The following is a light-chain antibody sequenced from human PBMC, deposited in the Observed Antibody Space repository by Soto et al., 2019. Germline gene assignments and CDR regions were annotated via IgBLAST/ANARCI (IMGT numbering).Light chain of an antibody. Sequence: EIVLTQSPGTLSLSPGERATLSCRASQSITSSYLAWYQQKPDQAPRLLICGASSRATGIPARFSGSGSGTVVPLTISRLEPEDFAVYYCQQYHTSPHTFGGGTKVEIK. J-gene: IGKJ4*01. CDR2: GAS. V-gene: IGKV3-20*01. CDR1: QSITSSY. CDR3: QQYHTSPHT.